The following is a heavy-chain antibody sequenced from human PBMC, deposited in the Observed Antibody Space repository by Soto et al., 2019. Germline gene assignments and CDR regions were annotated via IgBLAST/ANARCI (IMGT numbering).Heavy chain of an antibody. J-gene: IGHJ3*02. CDR3: ARGGGVGVAGSAAFDM. CDR2: INPATGAA. Sequence: QLHLVQSGAVVKKPGASVTVSCSASGYPVTAYYMHWVRQAPGRGLEWMGGINPATGAAKYTQTFQGRVTMTRGPSTSTVFKELGGLTSEDTAVFYCARGGGVGVAGSAAFDMWGQGTLVTVSS. V-gene: IGHV1-2*02. CDR1: GYPVTAYY. D-gene: IGHD3-3*01.